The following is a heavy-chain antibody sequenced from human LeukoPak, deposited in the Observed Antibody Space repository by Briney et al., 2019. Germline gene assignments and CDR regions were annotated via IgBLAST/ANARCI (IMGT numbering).Heavy chain of an antibody. J-gene: IGHJ3*02. CDR2: IIPIFGTA. CDR1: GGTFSSYA. Sequence: SVKVSCKASGGTFSSYAISWVRQAPGQGLEWMGGIIPIFGTANYAQKFQGRVTITADESTSTAYMELSSLRSEDTAVYYCARDCSSTSCYEYAFDIWGQGTMVTVSS. D-gene: IGHD2-2*01. CDR3: ARDCSSTSCYEYAFDI. V-gene: IGHV1-69*13.